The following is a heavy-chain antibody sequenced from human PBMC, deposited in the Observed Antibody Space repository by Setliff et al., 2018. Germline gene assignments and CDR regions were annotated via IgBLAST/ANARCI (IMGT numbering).Heavy chain of an antibody. CDR3: ARESGYYESSGYNPGGLNGPYYYGMDV. CDR1: GFTFSNYR. J-gene: IGHJ6*02. CDR2: ISSSSTPI. D-gene: IGHD3-22*01. V-gene: IGHV3-48*04. Sequence: PGGSLRLSCAASGFTFSNYRMNWVRQAPGKGLEWISYISSSSTPIYYADSVKGRFTISRDNAKNSLYLQMNSLRAEDTAVYYCARESGYYESSGYNPGGLNGPYYYGMDVWGQGTTVTVSS.